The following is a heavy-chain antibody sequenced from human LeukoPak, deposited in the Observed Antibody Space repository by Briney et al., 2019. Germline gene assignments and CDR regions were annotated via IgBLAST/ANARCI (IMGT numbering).Heavy chain of an antibody. CDR2: VSGSGGST. D-gene: IGHD3/OR15-3a*01. CDR1: GFTFSSYA. CDR3: AKGRTENPGSIDY. V-gene: IGHV3-23*01. Sequence: GGSLRLSCAASGFTFSSYAMSWVRQAPGKGLEWVSIVSGSGGSTYHADSVKGRFTISRDNSKNTLYLQMNSLRAEDTAVYYCAKGRTENPGSIDYWGQGTLVTVSS. J-gene: IGHJ4*02.